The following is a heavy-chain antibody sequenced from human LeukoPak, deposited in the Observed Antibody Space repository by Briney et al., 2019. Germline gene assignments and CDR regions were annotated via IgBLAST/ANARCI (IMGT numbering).Heavy chain of an antibody. Sequence: GASVKVSCKAPGYTFTSYGISWVRQAPGQGLEWMGWISAYNGNTNYAQKLQGRVTMTTDTSTSTAYMELRSLRSDDTAVYYCARDAPLDSGSYYFDPWGQGTLVTVSS. J-gene: IGHJ5*02. V-gene: IGHV1-18*01. D-gene: IGHD3-10*01. CDR1: GYTFTSYG. CDR2: ISAYNGNT. CDR3: ARDAPLDSGSYYFDP.